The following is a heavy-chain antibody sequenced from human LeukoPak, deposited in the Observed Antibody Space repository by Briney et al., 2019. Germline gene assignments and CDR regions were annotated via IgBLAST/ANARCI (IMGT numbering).Heavy chain of an antibody. V-gene: IGHV1-2*02. CDR2: INPNSGGT. J-gene: IGHJ5*02. CDR3: ARGPMIVVVITGNWFDP. D-gene: IGHD3-22*01. CDR1: GYTFTSYA. Sequence: ASVKVSCKASGYTFTSYAMNWVRQAPGQGLEWMGWINPNSGGTNYAQKFQGRVTMTRDTSISTAYMELSRLRSDDTAVYYCARGPMIVVVITGNWFDPWGQGTLVTVSS.